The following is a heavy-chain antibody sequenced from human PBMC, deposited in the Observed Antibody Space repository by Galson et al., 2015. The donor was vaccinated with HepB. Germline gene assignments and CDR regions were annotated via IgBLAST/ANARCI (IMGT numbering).Heavy chain of an antibody. Sequence: SVKVSCKASGSVFSSYGISWMRQAPGQGLEWMGWISPHNGKTEYAQSLQGRVSLTMDTSTPTAFMELKSLRSDDTAVYYCARGHLNGGKSMWYFQYWGQGTLVIVSS. J-gene: IGHJ4*02. CDR1: GSVFSSYG. V-gene: IGHV1-18*01. CDR3: ARGHLNGGKSMWYFQY. D-gene: IGHD2-15*01. CDR2: ISPHNGKT.